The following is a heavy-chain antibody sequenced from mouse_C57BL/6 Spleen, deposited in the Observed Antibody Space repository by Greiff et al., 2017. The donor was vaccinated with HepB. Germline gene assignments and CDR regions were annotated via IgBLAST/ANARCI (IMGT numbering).Heavy chain of an antibody. D-gene: IGHD1-1*01. J-gene: IGHJ2*01. Sequence: QVQLQQSGAELVKPGASVKMSCKASGYTFTSYWITWVKQRPGQGLEWIGDIYPGSGSTNYNEKFKSKATPTVDTSSSTAYMQLSSLTSEDSAVYYCARWGYYGSSGYWGQGTTLTVSS. CDR2: IYPGSGST. V-gene: IGHV1-55*01. CDR1: GYTFTSYW. CDR3: ARWGYYGSSGY.